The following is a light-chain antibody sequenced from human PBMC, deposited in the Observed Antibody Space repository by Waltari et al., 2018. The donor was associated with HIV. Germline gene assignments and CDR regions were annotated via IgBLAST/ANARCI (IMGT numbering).Light chain of an antibody. CDR3: VLYMGSGISV. V-gene: IGLV8-61*01. J-gene: IGLJ3*02. Sequence: QTVVTQEPSFSVSPGGTVHLTCVLSSGSASTRSYPSWYQQTPGQAPRTLIYSTNTRSSGVPDRFSGSILGNKAALTITGAQADDESDYYCVLYMGSGISVFGGGTKLTVL. CDR1: SGSASTRSY. CDR2: STN.